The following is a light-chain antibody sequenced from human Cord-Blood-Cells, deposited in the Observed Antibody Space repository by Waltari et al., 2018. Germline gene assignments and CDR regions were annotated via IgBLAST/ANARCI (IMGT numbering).Light chain of an antibody. CDR1: SLRSHY. V-gene: IGLV3-19*01. CDR2: GKN. CDR3: NSRDSSGNHVV. J-gene: IGLJ2*01. Sequence: SSELTQDPAVSVALGPTVRIHCPVASLRSHYPSWYQQKPGQAPVLVIYGKNNRPSGIPDRFSGSSSGNTASLTITGAQAEDEADYYCNSRDSSGNHVVFGGGTKLTVL.